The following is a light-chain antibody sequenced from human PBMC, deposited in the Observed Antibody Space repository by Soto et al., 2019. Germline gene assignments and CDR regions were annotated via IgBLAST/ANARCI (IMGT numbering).Light chain of an antibody. Sequence: EIVLTQSPGTLSLSPGEGATLSCRASQSVDNNYLSWYQQRPGQAPRLLIYGSSYRATGIPDRFSGSGSGADFSLTISRLEPEDFAVYYCQQYGSSPPITFGGGTKVDIK. CDR2: GSS. V-gene: IGKV3-20*01. CDR3: QQYGSSPPIT. CDR1: QSVDNNY. J-gene: IGKJ4*01.